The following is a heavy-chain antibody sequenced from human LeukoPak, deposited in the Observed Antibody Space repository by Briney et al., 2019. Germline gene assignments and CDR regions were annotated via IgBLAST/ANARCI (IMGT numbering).Heavy chain of an antibody. CDR1: GGSISSSSYY. CDR3: ARGCSGGSCYSLRGLDY. V-gene: IGHV4-39*07. J-gene: IGHJ4*02. CDR2: IYYSGST. D-gene: IGHD2-15*01. Sequence: PSETLSLTCTVSGGSISSSSYYWDWIRQPPGKGLEWTGSIYYSGSTNYNPSLKSRVTISVDTSKNQFSLKLSSVTAADTAVYYCARGCSGGSCYSLRGLDYWGQGTLVTVSS.